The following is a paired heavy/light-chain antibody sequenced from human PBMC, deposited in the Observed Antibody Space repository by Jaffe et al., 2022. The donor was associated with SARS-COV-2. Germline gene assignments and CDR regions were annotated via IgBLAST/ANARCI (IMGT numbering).Light chain of an antibody. V-gene: IGKV1-39*01. Sequence: DIQVTQSPSSLSASVGDRVTITCRASQSIGHYINWYQQKPGKAPKLLIYAASGLESGVPSRFSGSGSGTDFTLTISSLQLEDFATYSCQQSYSSPWTFGQGTKVE. CDR3: QQSYSSPWT. J-gene: IGKJ1*01. CDR1: QSIGHY. CDR2: AAS.
Heavy chain of an antibody. Sequence: QVQLEQWGAGLLKPSETLSLTCAVRSGSFSGLSWSWIRQPPGKGLEFVGEIDHNGGTNYNPSLKSRVTVSIDTAKYQFSLKLTSVTVADTATYFCARGRPDHTYSLSGSCYSLWGQGTLVTVSS. CDR3: ARGRPDHTYSLSGSCYSL. CDR2: IDHNGGT. J-gene: IGHJ4*03. V-gene: IGHV4-34*01. D-gene: IGHD3-10*01. CDR1: SGSFSGLS.